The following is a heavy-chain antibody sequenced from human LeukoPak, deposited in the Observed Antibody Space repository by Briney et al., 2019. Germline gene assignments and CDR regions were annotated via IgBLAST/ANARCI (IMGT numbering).Heavy chain of an antibody. V-gene: IGHV3-48*01. D-gene: IGHD3-3*01. J-gene: IGHJ4*02. Sequence: GGSLRLSCAASGFTFSSYSMNWVRQAPGKGLEWISYISSSSSVIYYADSVKGRFTISRDNAKNSLFLQMNSLRAEGTALYYCARGLFEAASDYWGQGTLVSVSS. CDR2: ISSSSSVI. CDR3: ARGLFEAASDY. CDR1: GFTFSSYS.